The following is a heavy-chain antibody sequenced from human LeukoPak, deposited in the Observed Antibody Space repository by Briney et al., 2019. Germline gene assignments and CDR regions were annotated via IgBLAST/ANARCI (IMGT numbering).Heavy chain of an antibody. CDR2: ISSSSSTI. Sequence: GGSLRLSCAASGFTFSSYSMNWVRQAPGKGLEWVSYISSSSSTIYYADSVKGRFTISRDNAKNSLYLQMNSLRAEDTAVYYCAGDRGYSYGFLYYYYYGMDVWGQGTTVTVSS. J-gene: IGHJ6*02. D-gene: IGHD5-18*01. CDR1: GFTFSSYS. CDR3: AGDRGYSYGFLYYYYYGMDV. V-gene: IGHV3-48*01.